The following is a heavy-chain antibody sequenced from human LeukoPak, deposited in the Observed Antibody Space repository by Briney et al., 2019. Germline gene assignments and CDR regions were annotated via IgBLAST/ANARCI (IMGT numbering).Heavy chain of an antibody. CDR3: ARNQEIDYYDSSGFYWGVEY. J-gene: IGHJ4*02. V-gene: IGHV3-66*01. CDR1: GFTVSSNY. Sequence: GGSLRLSCAASGFTVSSNYMSWVRQAPGKGLEWVSVIYSGGSTYYADSVKGRFTISRDNAKNSLHLQMDSLRVEDTAVHYCARNQEIDYYDSSGFYWGVEYWGQGTLVTVSS. D-gene: IGHD3-22*01. CDR2: IYSGGST.